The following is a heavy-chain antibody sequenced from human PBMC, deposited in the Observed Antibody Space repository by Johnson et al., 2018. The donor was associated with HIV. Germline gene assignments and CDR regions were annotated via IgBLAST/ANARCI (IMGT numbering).Heavy chain of an antibody. J-gene: IGHJ3*02. D-gene: IGHD2-21*01. CDR3: ARAGVVFSTASHDAFDI. Sequence: VQLVESGGGVVQPGRSLRLSCAASGFTFSSYAMHWVRQAPGKGLEWVAVISYDGSEKYFADSVKGRFTISRDSSKNTLYLQMNSLRAEDTAVYYCARAGVVFSTASHDAFDIWGQGTMVTVSS. CDR1: GFTFSSYA. CDR2: ISYDGSEK. V-gene: IGHV3-30*04.